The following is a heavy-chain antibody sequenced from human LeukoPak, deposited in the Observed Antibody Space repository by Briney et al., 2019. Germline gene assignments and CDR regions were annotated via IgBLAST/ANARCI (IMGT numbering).Heavy chain of an antibody. D-gene: IGHD3-9*01. Sequence: GGSLRLSCAASGFTFGSYAMSWVRQAPGKGLEWVSAISDSGVNTYYAGSVKGRFTISRDNSKNTLYLQMNSLRADDTAVYYCAKDREEKILTGYYLDYWGQGTLVTVSS. CDR1: GFTFGSYA. CDR2: ISDSGVNT. J-gene: IGHJ4*02. V-gene: IGHV3-23*01. CDR3: AKDREEKILTGYYLDY.